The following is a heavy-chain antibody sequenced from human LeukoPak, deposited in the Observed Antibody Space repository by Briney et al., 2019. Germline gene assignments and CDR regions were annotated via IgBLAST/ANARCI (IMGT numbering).Heavy chain of an antibody. CDR3: ASKVDTLYFDY. Sequence: KPSETLSLTCAVYGGSFSGYYWSWIRQPPGKGLEWIGEINHSGSTNYNPSLKSRVTISVDTSKNQFSLKLSSVTAADTAVYYCASKVDTLYFDYWGQGTLVTVSS. V-gene: IGHV4-34*01. CDR2: INHSGST. CDR1: GGSFSGYY. J-gene: IGHJ4*02. D-gene: IGHD1-26*01.